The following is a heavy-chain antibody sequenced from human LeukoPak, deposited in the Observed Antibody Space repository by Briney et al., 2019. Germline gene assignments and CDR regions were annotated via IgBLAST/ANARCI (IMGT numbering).Heavy chain of an antibody. CDR3: ARARRFAAAGTTAFDI. J-gene: IGHJ3*02. CDR1: GGSVSSGDYY. Sequence: SETLSLTCSVSGGSVSSGDYYWNWIRQPPGKGLEWIGYIYYSGNTYYNPSLKSRLTISVDTSKNQFSLQLTSVTAADTAVYYCARARRFAAAGTTAFDIWGQGTMVTVSS. V-gene: IGHV4-30-4*08. D-gene: IGHD6-13*01. CDR2: IYYSGNT.